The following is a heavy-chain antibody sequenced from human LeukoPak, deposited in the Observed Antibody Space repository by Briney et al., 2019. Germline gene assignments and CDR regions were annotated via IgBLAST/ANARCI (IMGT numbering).Heavy chain of an antibody. CDR2: INPKTGGT. D-gene: IGHD5-24*01. Sequence: ASVKVSCKASGYTFTGYFMNWVRQAPGQGPEWMGRINPKTGGTNYAQKFQGRVTMTRDTSISTGYMELSRLRSDDTAVYYCARVGDGLNDAFDMWGQGTLVTVSS. CDR1: GYTFTGYF. CDR3: ARVGDGLNDAFDM. J-gene: IGHJ3*02. V-gene: IGHV1-2*06.